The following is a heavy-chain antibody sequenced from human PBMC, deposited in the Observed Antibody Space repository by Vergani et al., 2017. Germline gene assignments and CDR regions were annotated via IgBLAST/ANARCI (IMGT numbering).Heavy chain of an antibody. CDR1: GGSISSGGYY. CDR2: IYYSGST. D-gene: IGHD6-19*01. Sequence: QVQLQESGPGLVKPSETLSLTCTVSGGSISSGGYYWSWIRQHPGKGLEWIGYIYYSGSTYYNPSLKSRVTISVDTSKNQFSLKLSSVTAADTAVYYCARGQLTVAGTRGIDYWGQGTLVTVSS. CDR3: ARGQLTVAGTRGIDY. J-gene: IGHJ4*02. V-gene: IGHV4-31*03.